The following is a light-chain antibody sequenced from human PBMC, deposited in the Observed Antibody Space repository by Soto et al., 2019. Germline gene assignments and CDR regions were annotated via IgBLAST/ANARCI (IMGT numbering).Light chain of an antibody. J-gene: IGKJ1*01. CDR2: SAS. CDR1: ESISTF. Sequence: IQMTQSPSSLSASVGDRVTITCQASESISTFLNWYQQKPGKAPKLLIFSASVLQSGVPSTFSGSGSGADFSLTISSLQPEDFASYYCQQYYSSPWTFGQGTKVDIK. V-gene: IGKV1-39*01. CDR3: QQYYSSPWT.